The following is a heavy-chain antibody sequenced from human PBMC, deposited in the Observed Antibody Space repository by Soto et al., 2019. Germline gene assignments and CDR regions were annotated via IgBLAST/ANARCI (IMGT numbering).Heavy chain of an antibody. J-gene: IGHJ4*02. CDR2: ISAHNGNT. CDR3: ARGRYGDY. Sequence: QVHLVQSGAEVKKPGASVKVSCKGSGYAFTTYGITWVRQAPGQGLEWMGWISAHNGNTNYAQKLQGRVTVTRDTSRSTAYMELSILRSDDTAVYYCARGRYGDYWGQGALVTVSS. D-gene: IGHD1-1*01. V-gene: IGHV1-18*01. CDR1: GYAFTTYG.